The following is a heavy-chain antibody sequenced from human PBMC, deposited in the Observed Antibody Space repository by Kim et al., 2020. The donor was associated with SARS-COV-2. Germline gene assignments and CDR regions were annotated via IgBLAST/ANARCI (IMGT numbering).Heavy chain of an antibody. CDR1: GYTFTSYT. D-gene: IGHD1-1*01. V-gene: IGHV1-3*01. CDR3: ARDGTTRNGVFYFDF. CDR2: INVGYGNT. Sequence: ASVKVSCKASGYTFTSYTLHWVRQAPGQGLEWMGWINVGYGNTRYLQKFQGRVTITRDTSASTAYMELSSLRSEDTAGYYCARDGTTRNGVFYFDFLGQG. J-gene: IGHJ4*02.